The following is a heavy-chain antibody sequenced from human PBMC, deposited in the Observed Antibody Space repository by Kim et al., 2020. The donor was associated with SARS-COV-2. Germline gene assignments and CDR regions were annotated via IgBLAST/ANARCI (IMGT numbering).Heavy chain of an antibody. CDR3: ARQGRKDAFDI. J-gene: IGHJ3*02. CDR1: GGSISSSSYY. CDR2: IYYSGST. V-gene: IGHV4-39*01. Sequence: SETLSLTCTVSGGSISSSSYYWGWIRQPPGKGLEWIGCIYYSGSTYYNPSLKSRVTISVDTSKNQFSLKLSSVTAADTAVYYCARQGRKDAFDIWGQGTMVTVSS.